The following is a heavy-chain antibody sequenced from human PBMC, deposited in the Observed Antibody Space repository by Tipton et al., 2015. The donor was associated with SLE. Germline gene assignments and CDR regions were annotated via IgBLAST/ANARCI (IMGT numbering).Heavy chain of an antibody. CDR1: TYSISSGTYY. Sequence: TLSLTCSVSTYSISSGTYYWSWIRQNPQKGLEWIGYIYNSGNTHYNPSLKSRVSISVDTSKNQFSLKLSSVTAADAAVYYCARVGVYGLGTNYYYYMDVWGKGTTVTVSS. J-gene: IGHJ6*03. CDR2: IYNSGNT. V-gene: IGHV4-31*03. CDR3: ARVGVYGLGTNYYYYMDV. D-gene: IGHD2-8*02.